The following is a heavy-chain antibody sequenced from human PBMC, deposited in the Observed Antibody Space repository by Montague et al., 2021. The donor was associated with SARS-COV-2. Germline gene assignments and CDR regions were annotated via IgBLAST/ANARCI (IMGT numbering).Heavy chain of an antibody. CDR1: GGSIRNPNCY. D-gene: IGHD2-21*02. J-gene: IGHJ3*02. CDR3: ARRLGIEVVTERDAIDI. CDR2: NNYRRNT. Sequence: SETLSLTCTVSGGSIRNPNCYWVWLRQRQGPEPVWFVNNNYRRNTYYSPYLKSSVTVSADTSKNQFSLRLRSVTAADTAVYYCARRLGIEVVTERDAIDIWGQGTMVTVSS. V-gene: IGHV4-39*01.